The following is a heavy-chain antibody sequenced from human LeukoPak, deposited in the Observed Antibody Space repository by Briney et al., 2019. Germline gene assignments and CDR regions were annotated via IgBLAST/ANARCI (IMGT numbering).Heavy chain of an antibody. CDR1: GFTFSNAW. Sequence: GGSLRLSCAASGFTFSNAWMSWVRQAPGKGLEWVGRIKSKTDGGTTDYAAPVKGRFTISRDDSKNTLYLQMNSLKTEDTAVYYCTTDTLGTSGAFDIWGQGTMVTVSS. V-gene: IGHV3-15*01. CDR2: IKSKTDGGTT. CDR3: TTDTLGTSGAFDI. J-gene: IGHJ3*02. D-gene: IGHD2-2*01.